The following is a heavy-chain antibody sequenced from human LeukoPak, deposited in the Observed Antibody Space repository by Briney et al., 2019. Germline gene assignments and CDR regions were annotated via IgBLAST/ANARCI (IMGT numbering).Heavy chain of an antibody. D-gene: IGHD3-10*01. Sequence: GGSLRLSCAASGFTFSSYSMNWVRQAPGKGLERVSYISSSSSAIYYADSVKGRFTISRDNANNSVYLQMNSLRDKDTAVYYCARTGTLDYWGQGTLVTVSS. CDR3: ARTGTLDY. CDR1: GFTFSSYS. CDR2: ISSSSSAI. J-gene: IGHJ4*02. V-gene: IGHV3-48*02.